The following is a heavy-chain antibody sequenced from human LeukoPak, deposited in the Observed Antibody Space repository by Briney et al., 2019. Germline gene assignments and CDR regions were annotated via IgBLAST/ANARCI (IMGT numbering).Heavy chain of an antibody. Sequence: KPSETLSLTCTVSGGSISSYYWSWIRQPPGKGLEYIGYIYSSGTTNYNPSLRRRVTISLDTSKNEFSLMLSSVTAADTALYYCARRPLRLTVTPALDVFDIWGQGTMVTVSS. CDR2: IYSSGTT. V-gene: IGHV4-59*08. CDR1: GGSISSYY. D-gene: IGHD4-11*01. J-gene: IGHJ3*02. CDR3: ARRPLRLTVTPALDVFDI.